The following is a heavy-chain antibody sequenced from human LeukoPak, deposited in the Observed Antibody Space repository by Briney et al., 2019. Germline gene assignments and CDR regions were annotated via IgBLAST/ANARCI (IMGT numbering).Heavy chain of an antibody. D-gene: IGHD3-3*01. CDR3: ARLLELEWGSRTYPTGAFDY. Sequence: ASVTVSCKASGYTFAGYYIHWVRQAPGQGLEGMGWINPNSDGTNYAQKFQGRITITRDTSINTAYMELTRLRSDDTAVYYCARLLELEWGSRTYPTGAFDYWGQGTLVAVSS. J-gene: IGHJ4*02. CDR1: GYTFAGYY. V-gene: IGHV1-2*02. CDR2: INPNSDGT.